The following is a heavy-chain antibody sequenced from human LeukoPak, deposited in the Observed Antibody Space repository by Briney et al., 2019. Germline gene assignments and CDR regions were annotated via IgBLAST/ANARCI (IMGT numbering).Heavy chain of an antibody. V-gene: IGHV1-69*05. CDR1: GGTFSSYA. D-gene: IGHD3-10*02. CDR2: IIPIFGTA. J-gene: IGHJ6*03. Sequence: SVKVSCKASGGTFSSYAISWVRQAPGQGLEWMGRIIPIFGTANYAQKFQGRVTITTDESTSTAYMELSSLRSEDTAVYYCARDVRSASYYYYMDVWGKGTTVTVSS. CDR3: ARDVRSASYYYYMDV.